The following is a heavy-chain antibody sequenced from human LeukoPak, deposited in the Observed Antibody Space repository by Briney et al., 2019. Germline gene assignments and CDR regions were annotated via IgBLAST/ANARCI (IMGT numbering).Heavy chain of an antibody. Sequence: SSVTVSCTASGYTFTSYYMHWVRQAPGQGLEWMGIINPSGGSTSYSQKFQGRVTMTRDTSTSTVYMELSSLRSEDTAVYYCARGIYGDYVTFDYWGQGTLVTVSS. J-gene: IGHJ4*02. D-gene: IGHD4-17*01. V-gene: IGHV1-46*01. CDR2: INPSGGST. CDR3: ARGIYGDYVTFDY. CDR1: GYTFTSYY.